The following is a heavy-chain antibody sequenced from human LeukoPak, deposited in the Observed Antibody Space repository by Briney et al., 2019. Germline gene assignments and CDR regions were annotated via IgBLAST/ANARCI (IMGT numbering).Heavy chain of an antibody. Sequence: SETLSLTCTVSGGSISSGSYYWSWIRQPAGKGLEWMGRIYTGGGTNYNPSLKSRVTISVDTSKNQFSLMLSSVTAADTAVYYCARDPSSWLSDAAFDIWGQGTMVTVSS. D-gene: IGHD6-13*01. CDR2: IYTGGGT. CDR3: ARDPSSWLSDAAFDI. V-gene: IGHV4-61*02. CDR1: GGSISSGSYY. J-gene: IGHJ3*02.